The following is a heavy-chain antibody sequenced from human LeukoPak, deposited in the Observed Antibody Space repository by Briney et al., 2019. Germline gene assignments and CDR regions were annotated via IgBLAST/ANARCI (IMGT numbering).Heavy chain of an antibody. CDR3: ARGYYGSGSPDN. J-gene: IGHJ4*02. CDR1: GYTFTGYY. Sequence: ASVKVSFKASGYTFTGYYMHWVRQAPGQGLEWMGWINPNSGGTNFAQKFQGRVTMTRDTSISTAYMELSRLRSDDTAVYYCARGYYGSGSPDNWGQGTLVTVSS. CDR2: INPNSGGT. D-gene: IGHD3-10*01. V-gene: IGHV1-2*02.